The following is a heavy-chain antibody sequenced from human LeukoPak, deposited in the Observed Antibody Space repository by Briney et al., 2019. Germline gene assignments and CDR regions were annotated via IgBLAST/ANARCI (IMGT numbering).Heavy chain of an antibody. D-gene: IGHD2-21*01. CDR3: AKAPVTTCSGAYCYPFDY. J-gene: IGHJ4*02. Sequence: AGGSLRLSCAASGFTFTNYNMNWVRQAPGKGLEWVSAISVSGNTYHADSVKGRFTISRDSSKNTLYLQMNRLRAEDAAVYYCAKAPVTTCSGAYCYPFDYWGQGTLVTVSS. CDR1: GFTFTNYN. V-gene: IGHV3-23*01. CDR2: ISVSGNT.